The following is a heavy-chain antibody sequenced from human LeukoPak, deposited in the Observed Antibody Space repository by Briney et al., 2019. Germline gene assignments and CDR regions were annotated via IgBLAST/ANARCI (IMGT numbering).Heavy chain of an antibody. CDR3: AKDQTDFWSGSDY. D-gene: IGHD3-3*01. Sequence: GGSLRLSCVASGFSISTCGMHWVRQAPGKGLEWVAFIRYDGSNKYYADSVKGRFTISRDNSKNTLYLQMNSLRAEDTAVYYCAKDQTDFWSGSDYWGQGTLVTVSS. J-gene: IGHJ4*02. V-gene: IGHV3-30*02. CDR2: IRYDGSNK. CDR1: GFSISTCG.